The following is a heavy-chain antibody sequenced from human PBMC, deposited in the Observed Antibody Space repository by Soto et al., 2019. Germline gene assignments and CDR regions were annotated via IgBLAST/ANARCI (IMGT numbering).Heavy chain of an antibody. V-gene: IGHV3-23*01. J-gene: IGHJ5*02. Sequence: EVQLLESGGGLVQPGGSLRLSCAASGFTFSSYAMSWVRQAPGKGLEGVSAISGSGGSTYYADSVKGRFTISRDNSKNTLYLQMNSLRAEDTAVYYCAKDYWDFGVVIMGHWFDPWGQGTLVTVSS. CDR2: ISGSGGST. D-gene: IGHD3-3*01. CDR1: GFTFSSYA. CDR3: AKDYWDFGVVIMGHWFDP.